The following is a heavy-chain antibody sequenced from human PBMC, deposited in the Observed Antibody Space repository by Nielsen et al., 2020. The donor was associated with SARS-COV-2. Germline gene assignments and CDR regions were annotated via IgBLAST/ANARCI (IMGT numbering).Heavy chain of an antibody. J-gene: IGHJ2*01. Sequence: GGSLRLSCAASGFTFDDYAMHWVRQVPGKGLEWVSGISWNSGSIAYADSVKGRFTISRDNAKNSLYLQMSSLRLEDTALYYCAKDGSITVPGSTWYFDLWGRGTLVTVSS. CDR2: ISWNSGSI. D-gene: IGHD6-19*01. CDR3: AKDGSITVPGSTWYFDL. V-gene: IGHV3-9*01. CDR1: GFTFDDYA.